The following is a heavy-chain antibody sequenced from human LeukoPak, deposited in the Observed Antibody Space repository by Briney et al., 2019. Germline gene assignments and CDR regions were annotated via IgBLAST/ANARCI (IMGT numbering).Heavy chain of an antibody. J-gene: IGHJ4*02. CDR3: AKEGVAAFFDY. Sequence: PGGSLRLSCAATGFTFRSYGMHLVRQARGKGMEWVAFIRYGGSNKYYADSVKGRFTISRDNSKNTLYLQMNSLRAEDTAVYYCAKEGVAAFFDYWGQGTLVTVSS. CDR2: IRYGGSNK. CDR1: GFTFRSYG. V-gene: IGHV3-30*02. D-gene: IGHD2-15*01.